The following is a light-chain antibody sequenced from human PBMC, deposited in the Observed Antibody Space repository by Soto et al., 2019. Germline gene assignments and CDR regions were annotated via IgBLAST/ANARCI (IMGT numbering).Light chain of an antibody. Sequence: QSVLTQPRSASGTPGQRVTISCSGSSSNVGNHFVYWYQHLPGTAPRLLIYNSDHRPSGVPDRFSGSKSGASASLAISGLRAADAGDYYCATWDDSLSGRVFGGGTKLTVL. CDR2: NSD. V-gene: IGLV1-47*02. CDR1: SSNVGNHF. J-gene: IGLJ3*02. CDR3: ATWDDSLSGRV.